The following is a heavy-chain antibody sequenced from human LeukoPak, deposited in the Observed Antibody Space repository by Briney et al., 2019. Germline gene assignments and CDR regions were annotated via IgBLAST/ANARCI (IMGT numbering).Heavy chain of an antibody. Sequence: PSETLSLTCAVYGGSFSGYYWSWIRQPPGKGLEWIGYIYYSGSTNYNPSLKSRVTISVDTSKNQFSLKLSSVTAADTAVYYCARGHYDSSGYYPNDAFDIWGQGTMVTVSS. CDR1: GGSFSGYY. J-gene: IGHJ3*02. CDR2: IYYSGST. V-gene: IGHV4-59*01. D-gene: IGHD3-22*01. CDR3: ARGHYDSSGYYPNDAFDI.